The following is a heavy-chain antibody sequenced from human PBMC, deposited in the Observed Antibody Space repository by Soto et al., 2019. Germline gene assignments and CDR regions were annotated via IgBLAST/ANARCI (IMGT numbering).Heavy chain of an antibody. V-gene: IGHV1-58*02. CDR3: AAGHYDFWSGYFYSVDY. CDR2: IVVGSGNT. D-gene: IGHD3-3*01. CDR1: GFTFTISA. Sequence: GASVKVSCKASGFTFTISAMQWVRQARGQRFEWIGWIVVGSGNTNYAQKFQERVTITRDMSTSTAYMELSSLRSEDTAVYYCAAGHYDFWSGYFYSVDYWGQGTLVTVSS. J-gene: IGHJ4*02.